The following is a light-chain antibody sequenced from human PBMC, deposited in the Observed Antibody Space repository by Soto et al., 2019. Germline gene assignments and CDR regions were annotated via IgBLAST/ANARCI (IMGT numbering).Light chain of an antibody. CDR2: DVN. Sequence: QAVVTQPASVSGSPGQSIAIPCTGSTSDVDTYNFVSWYQHHPGKAPKLIIYDVNKRPSGVSNRFSGSKSGYTASLIISELQAADEADYYCSSYAGNDFVVFGGGTKLTVL. J-gene: IGLJ3*02. CDR1: TSDVDTYNF. CDR3: SSYAGNDFVV. V-gene: IGLV2-14*03.